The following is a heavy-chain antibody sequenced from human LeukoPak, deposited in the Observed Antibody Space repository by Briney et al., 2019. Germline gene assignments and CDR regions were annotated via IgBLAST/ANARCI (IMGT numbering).Heavy chain of an antibody. J-gene: IGHJ6*02. V-gene: IGHV3-64*04. D-gene: IGHD3-3*01. CDR3: ARDHAIFGVTAVPYYYYGMDV. CDR1: GFTFSSYA. CDR2: ISSNGGST. Sequence: GGSLRLSCSASGFTFSSYAMHWVRQAPGKGLEYVSAISSNGGSTYYADSVKGRFTISRDNSKNTLYLQMNSLRAEDTAVYYCARDHAIFGVTAVPYYYYGMDVWGQGTTVTVSS.